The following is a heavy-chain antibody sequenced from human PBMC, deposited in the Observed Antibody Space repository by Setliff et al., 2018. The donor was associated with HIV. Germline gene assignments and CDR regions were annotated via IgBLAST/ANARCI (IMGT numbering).Heavy chain of an antibody. CDR3: ARGEDSSGWSHFDY. J-gene: IGHJ4*02. CDR1: GGSITSGSYY. CDR2: IYTNGST. Sequence: SETLSLTCSVSGGSITSGSYYWGWIRQPAGKGLEWIGHIYTNGSTSYSPSLKSRVTISVDTSKDQFSLRLSSVTAADTAVYYCARGEDSSGWSHFDYWGQGTLVTVSS. V-gene: IGHV4-61*09. D-gene: IGHD6-19*01.